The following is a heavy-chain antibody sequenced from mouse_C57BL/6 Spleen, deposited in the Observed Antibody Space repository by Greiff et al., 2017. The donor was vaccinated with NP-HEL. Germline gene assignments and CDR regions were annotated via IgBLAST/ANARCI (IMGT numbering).Heavy chain of an antibody. Sequence: QVHVKQPGAELVKPGASVKMSCKASGYTFTSYWITWVKQRPGQGLEWIGDIYPGSGSTNYNEKFKSKATLTVDTSSSTAYMQLSSLTSEDSAVYYCARPYGNYGYFDVWGTGTTVTVSS. D-gene: IGHD2-1*01. CDR1: GYTFTSYW. CDR2: IYPGSGST. V-gene: IGHV1-55*01. J-gene: IGHJ1*03. CDR3: ARPYGNYGYFDV.